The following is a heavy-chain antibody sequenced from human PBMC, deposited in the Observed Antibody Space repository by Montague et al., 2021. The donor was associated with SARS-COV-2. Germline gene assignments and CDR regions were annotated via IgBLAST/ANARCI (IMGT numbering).Heavy chain of an antibody. Sequence: SETLSLTCTVSGGSISSSSYYWGWIRQPPGKGLEWIGSMYYSESTYYNSSLKSRVTISVDTSKNQFSLKLSSVTAADTAVYYCARQGDQLLLEYWFDPWGQGTLVTVSS. CDR1: GGSISSSSYY. J-gene: IGHJ5*02. CDR2: MYYSEST. D-gene: IGHD2-2*01. V-gene: IGHV4-39*01. CDR3: ARQGDQLLLEYWFDP.